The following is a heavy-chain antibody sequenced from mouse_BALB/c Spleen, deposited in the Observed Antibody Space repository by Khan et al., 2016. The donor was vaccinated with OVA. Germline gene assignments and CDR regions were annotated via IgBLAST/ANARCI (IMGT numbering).Heavy chain of an antibody. V-gene: IGHV5-6-4*01. CDR2: ISSGGSYT. D-gene: IGHD1-1*01. CDR3: SRQRCYYGSNPYFDY. J-gene: IGHJ2*01. CDR1: GFSFSSYS. Sequence: EVELVESGGGLVRPGGSLKLSCAASGFSFSSYSMSWVRQTPEKRLEWVATISSGGSYTYYPDSVKGRFTISRDNAKNTLYLQMSSLKSEDTAMYYCSRQRCYYGSNPYFDYWGQGTTLTVSS.